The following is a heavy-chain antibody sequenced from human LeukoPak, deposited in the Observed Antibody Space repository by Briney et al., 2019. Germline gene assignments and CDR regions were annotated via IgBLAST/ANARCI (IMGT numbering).Heavy chain of an antibody. CDR2: IYYSGST. D-gene: IGHD3-10*01. CDR1: GGSISNGDYY. V-gene: IGHV4-30-4*01. CDR3: AREGIKRFGRVGYV. Sequence: SETLCLTCTVSGGSISNGDYYRSWIRQPPGKGLEWIGYIYYSGSTYYNPSLKSRVTISVDTSKNQFSLKLSSVTAADTAVYYCAREGIKRFGRVGYVRGQGTLVTVSS. J-gene: IGHJ4*02.